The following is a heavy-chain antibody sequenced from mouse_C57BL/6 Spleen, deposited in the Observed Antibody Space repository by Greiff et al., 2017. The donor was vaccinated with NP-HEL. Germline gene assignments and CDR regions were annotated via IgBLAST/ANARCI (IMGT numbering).Heavy chain of an antibody. J-gene: IGHJ4*01. CDR1: GYTFTSYW. CDR2: IDPSDSYT. Sequence: QVQLQQSGAELVMPGASVKLSCKASGYTFTSYWMHWVKQRPGQGLEWIGEIDPSDSYTNYNQKFKGKSTLTVDKSSSTAYMQLSSLTSEDSAVYYCARNYDYDGYAMDYWGQGTSVTVSS. V-gene: IGHV1-69*01. CDR3: ARNYDYDGYAMDY. D-gene: IGHD2-4*01.